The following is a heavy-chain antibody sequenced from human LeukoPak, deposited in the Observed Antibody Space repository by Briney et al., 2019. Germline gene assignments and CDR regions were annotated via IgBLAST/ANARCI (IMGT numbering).Heavy chain of an antibody. Sequence: GGSLRLSCAASGFTVSSTYMSWVRQAPGKGLEWVSVIYSGGSTYYADSVEGRFTISRDNSKNTLYLQMNSLRDEDTAVYYCARDYGGNIRGYFDYWGQGTLVTVSS. V-gene: IGHV3-66*01. CDR1: GFTVSSTY. D-gene: IGHD4-23*01. CDR3: ARDYGGNIRGYFDY. J-gene: IGHJ4*02. CDR2: IYSGGST.